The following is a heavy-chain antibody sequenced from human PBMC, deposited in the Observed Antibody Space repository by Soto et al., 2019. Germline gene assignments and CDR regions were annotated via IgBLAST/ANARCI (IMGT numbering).Heavy chain of an antibody. CDR3: AGTFTTVTTYYYGMDV. V-gene: IGHV4-39*01. CDR2: IYYSGST. J-gene: IGHJ6*02. D-gene: IGHD4-4*01. Sequence: SETLSLTCTVSGGSISSSSYYWGWIRQSPGKGLEWIGSIYYSGSTYYNPSLKSRVTISVDTSKNQFSLKLSSVTAADTAVYYCAGTFTTVTTYYYGMDVWGQGTTVTVSS. CDR1: GGSISSSSYY.